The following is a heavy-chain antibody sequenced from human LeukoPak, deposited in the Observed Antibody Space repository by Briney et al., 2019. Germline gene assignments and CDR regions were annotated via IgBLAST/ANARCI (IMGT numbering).Heavy chain of an antibody. Sequence: GRSLRLSCAASGFTFSSYAMHWVRQAPGKGLEWVSAISGSGGSTYYADSVKGRFTISRDNSKNTLYLQMNSLRAEDTAVYYCAKDLSTVTTFRDYWGQGTLVTVSS. D-gene: IGHD4-17*01. CDR2: ISGSGGST. J-gene: IGHJ4*02. CDR1: GFTFSSYA. V-gene: IGHV3-23*01. CDR3: AKDLSTVTTFRDY.